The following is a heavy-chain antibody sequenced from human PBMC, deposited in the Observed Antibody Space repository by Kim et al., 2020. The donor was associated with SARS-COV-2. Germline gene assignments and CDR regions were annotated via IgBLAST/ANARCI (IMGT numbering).Heavy chain of an antibody. J-gene: IGHJ4*02. CDR3: EASDY. Sequence: ISDSGVRTHYADSVKRRFTISRDNSKSTLFLQMNSLRAEDTAVYYCEASDYWGQGSLVTVSS. V-gene: IGHV3-23*01. CDR2: ISDSGVRT.